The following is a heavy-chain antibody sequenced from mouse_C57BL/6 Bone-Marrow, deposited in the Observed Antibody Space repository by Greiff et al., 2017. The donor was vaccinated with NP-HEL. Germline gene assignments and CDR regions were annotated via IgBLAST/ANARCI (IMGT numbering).Heavy chain of an antibody. CDR2: INPNNGGT. J-gene: IGHJ2*01. D-gene: IGHD1-1*01. CDR3: AREGYYGSPYFDY. V-gene: IGHV1-26*01. Sequence: EVQLQQSGPELVKPGASVKISCKASGYTFTDYYMNWVKQSHGKSLEWIGDINPNNGGTSYNQKFKGKATLTVDKSSSTAYMELRSLTSEDSAVYYCAREGYYGSPYFDYWGQGTTLTVSS. CDR1: GYTFTDYY.